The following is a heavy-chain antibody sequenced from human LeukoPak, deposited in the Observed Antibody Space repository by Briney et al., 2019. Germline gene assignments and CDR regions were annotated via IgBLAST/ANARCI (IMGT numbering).Heavy chain of an antibody. CDR3: ARDSVATVVTPGPPDAFDI. V-gene: IGHV3-21*01. CDR2: ISSSSSYI. D-gene: IGHD4-23*01. J-gene: IGHJ3*02. CDR1: GFTFSSYS. Sequence: PGGSLRLSCAASGFTFSSYSMNWVRQAPGKGLEWVSSISSSSSYIYYADSVKGRFTISRDNAKNSLYLQMNSLRAEDTAVYYCARDSVATVVTPGPPDAFDIWGQGTMVTVSS.